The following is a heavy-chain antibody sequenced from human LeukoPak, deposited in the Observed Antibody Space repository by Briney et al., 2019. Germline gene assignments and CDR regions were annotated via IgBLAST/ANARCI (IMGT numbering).Heavy chain of an antibody. CDR2: ISGSGGSK. CDR3: AKLTSASGAYGVDV. D-gene: IGHD3-10*01. Sequence: PGGSLRLSCAASGFTFSSYAMNWVRQAPGKGLEWVSTISGSGGSKHYADSVEGRFTISRDNSKNTVYLQMNSLRAEVTAIYYCAKLTSASGAYGVDVWGQGTTVTVSS. V-gene: IGHV3-23*01. CDR1: GFTFSSYA. J-gene: IGHJ6*02.